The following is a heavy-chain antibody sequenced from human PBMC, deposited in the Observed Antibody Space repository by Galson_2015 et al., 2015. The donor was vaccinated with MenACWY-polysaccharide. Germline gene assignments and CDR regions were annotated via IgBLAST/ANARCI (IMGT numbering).Heavy chain of an antibody. D-gene: IGHD3-10*01. V-gene: IGHV4-39*07. CDR1: GGSITRTSHY. CDR3: ARDGHYYGSGSYGWFDP. CDR2: IYDTGRT. Sequence: SETLSLTCSVSGGSITRTSHYWGWIRQSPGKGLEWIASIYDTGRTFYNPSFEGRVTISIDTSKNHFSPNLTSVTAADTAMYFCARDGHYYGSGSYGWFDPWGQGTLVVVSS. J-gene: IGHJ5*02.